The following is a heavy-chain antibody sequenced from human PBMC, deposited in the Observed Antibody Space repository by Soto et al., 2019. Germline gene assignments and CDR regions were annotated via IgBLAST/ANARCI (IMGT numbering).Heavy chain of an antibody. CDR3: ARDNWNSY. V-gene: IGHV3-74*01. J-gene: IGHJ4*02. CDR2: VKSDGSST. CDR1: GFTFSNYW. D-gene: IGHD1-1*01. Sequence: EVQLVESGGGLVQPGGSLRLSCAASGFTFSNYWMHWVRQGPGKGLVWVARVKSDGSSTSYAGSVKGRFTISRDNAKNRLYLQMSCLRVEDTAVYYCARDNWNSYWGQGTLVTASS.